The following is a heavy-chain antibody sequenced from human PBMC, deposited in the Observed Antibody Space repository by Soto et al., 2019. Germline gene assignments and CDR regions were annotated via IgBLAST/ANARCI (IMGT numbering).Heavy chain of an antibody. CDR1: GGSISSGGYS. V-gene: IGHV4-30-2*01. J-gene: IGHJ4*02. CDR2: IYHSGST. D-gene: IGHD3-22*01. Sequence: LSLTCAVSGGSISSGGYSWSWIRQPPGKGLEWIGYIYHSGSTYYNPSLKSRVTISVDRSKNQFSLKLSSVTAADTAVYYCARAPARYYYDSSGYYYGDYFDYWGQGTLVTVSS. CDR3: ARAPARYYYDSSGYYYGDYFDY.